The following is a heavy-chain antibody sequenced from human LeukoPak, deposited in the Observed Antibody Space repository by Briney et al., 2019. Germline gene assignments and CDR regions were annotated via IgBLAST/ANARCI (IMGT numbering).Heavy chain of an antibody. CDR1: GYTFTGYY. J-gene: IGHJ4*02. D-gene: IGHD2-21*02. CDR2: INPNSGGT. Sequence: ASVKVSCKASGYTFTGYYMHWVRQAPGQGLEWMGWINPNSGGTNYAQKFQGRVTITRDTSISTAYMELSRLRSDDTAVYYCARDCGGDCYPRGYRSFDYWGQGTLVTVSS. CDR3: ARDCGGDCYPRGYRSFDY. V-gene: IGHV1-2*02.